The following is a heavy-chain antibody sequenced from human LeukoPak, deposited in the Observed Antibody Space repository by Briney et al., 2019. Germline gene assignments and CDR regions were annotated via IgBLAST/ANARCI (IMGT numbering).Heavy chain of an antibody. Sequence: GGSLRLSCAASGFTFSSYSMNWVRQAPGKGLEWVSYISSSSSSIYYADSVKGRFTISRDNAKNSLYLQMNSLRAEDTAVYYCAREGNYGADYWGQGTLVTVSS. V-gene: IGHV3-48*01. J-gene: IGHJ4*02. CDR1: GFTFSSYS. D-gene: IGHD4-17*01. CDR3: AREGNYGADY. CDR2: ISSSSSSI.